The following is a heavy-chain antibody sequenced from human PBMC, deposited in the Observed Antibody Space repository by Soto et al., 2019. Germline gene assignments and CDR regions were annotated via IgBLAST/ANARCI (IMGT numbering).Heavy chain of an antibody. D-gene: IGHD1-26*01. J-gene: IGHJ5*02. Sequence: TSETLSLTCSVSGGSASSDDRYWSWIRQPPGKGLEWIGCIYNSGSTSYNPSLKSRVTISADTSKNQFSLKLSYVTTADTAVYYCAINRVPGGSWGQGTLVTVSS. CDR2: IYNSGST. V-gene: IGHV4-61*08. CDR1: GGSASSDDRY. CDR3: AINRVPGGS.